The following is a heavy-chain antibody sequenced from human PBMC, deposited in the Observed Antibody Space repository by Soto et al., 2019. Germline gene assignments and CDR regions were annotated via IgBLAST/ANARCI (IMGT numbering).Heavy chain of an antibody. Sequence: LRLSCAASGFSLSTNTMHWVRQVPGKGLEWVASISNDGRRKYYADFVKGRFTISRDTANNILYLEMNGLRAEDTSLYYCARVATAMTYDFWGQGTQVTVSS. J-gene: IGHJ4*02. CDR2: ISNDGRRK. V-gene: IGHV3-30*04. CDR1: GFSLSTNT. CDR3: ARVATAMTYDF.